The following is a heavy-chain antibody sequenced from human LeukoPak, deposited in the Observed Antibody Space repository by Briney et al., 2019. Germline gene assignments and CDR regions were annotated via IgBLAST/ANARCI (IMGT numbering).Heavy chain of an antibody. Sequence: GGSLRLSCAASGFTFSSYSMSWVRQAPGKGLEWVSYISSSSSAMYYADSMKGRFTISRDNAKNSLYLQMNKLRDEDTAVYYCARGSGNSFDCWGQGALVTVSS. J-gene: IGHJ4*02. CDR2: ISSSSSAM. V-gene: IGHV3-48*02. D-gene: IGHD3-10*01. CDR3: ARGSGNSFDC. CDR1: GFTFSSYS.